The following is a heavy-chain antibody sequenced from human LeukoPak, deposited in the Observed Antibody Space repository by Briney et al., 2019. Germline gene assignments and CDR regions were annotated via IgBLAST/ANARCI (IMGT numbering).Heavy chain of an antibody. CDR1: GGSFSGYY. Sequence: TASETLPLTCAVYGGSFSGYYWSWIRQPPGKGLEWIGEINHSGSTNYNPSLKSRVTISVDTSKNQFSLKLSSVTAADTAVYYCARDVGYSYGETDYYYYYMDVWGKGTTVTVSS. J-gene: IGHJ6*03. CDR3: ARDVGYSYGETDYYYYYMDV. V-gene: IGHV4-34*01. D-gene: IGHD5-18*01. CDR2: INHSGST.